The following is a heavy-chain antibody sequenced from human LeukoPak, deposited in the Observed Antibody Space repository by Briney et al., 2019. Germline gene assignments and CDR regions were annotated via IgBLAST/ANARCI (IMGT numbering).Heavy chain of an antibody. J-gene: IGHJ3*02. Sequence: ASVKFSCKASGYTFTSYDINWVRQATGQGLEWMGWMNPNSGNTGYAQKFQGRVTITRNTSISTAYMELSSLRSEDTAVYYCARVGSIAAVPGAFDIWGQGTMVTVSS. CDR2: MNPNSGNT. CDR3: ARVGSIAAVPGAFDI. V-gene: IGHV1-8*03. D-gene: IGHD6-6*01. CDR1: GYTFTSYD.